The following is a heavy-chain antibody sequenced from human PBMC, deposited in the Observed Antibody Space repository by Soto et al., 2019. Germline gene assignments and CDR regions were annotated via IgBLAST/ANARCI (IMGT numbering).Heavy chain of an antibody. D-gene: IGHD6-13*01. J-gene: IGHJ3*02. CDR2: INHSGST. CDR1: GGYFSGYY. CDR3: ARRRSSSWYHDAFDI. V-gene: IGHV4-34*01. Sequence: SETLSLTCAVYGGYFSGYYWSWIRQPPGKGLEWIGEINHSGSTYYNPSLKSRVTISVDTSKNQFSLKLSSVTASDTAVYYCARRRSSSWYHDAFDIWGQGTMVTVSS.